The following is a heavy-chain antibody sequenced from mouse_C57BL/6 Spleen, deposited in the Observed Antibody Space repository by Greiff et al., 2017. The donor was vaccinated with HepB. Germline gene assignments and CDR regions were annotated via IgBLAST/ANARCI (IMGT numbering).Heavy chain of an antibody. D-gene: IGHD1-1*01. Sequence: VQLQQSGAELVRPGASVKLSCKASGYTFTDYYINWVKQRPGQGLEWIARIYPGSGNTYYNEKFKGKATLTAENSSSTAYMQLSSLTSEDSAVYFGARCYYGSSYEGYFDVWGTGTTVTVSS. CDR1: GYTFTDYY. CDR3: ARCYYGSSYEGYFDV. CDR2: IYPGSGNT. V-gene: IGHV1-76*01. J-gene: IGHJ1*03.